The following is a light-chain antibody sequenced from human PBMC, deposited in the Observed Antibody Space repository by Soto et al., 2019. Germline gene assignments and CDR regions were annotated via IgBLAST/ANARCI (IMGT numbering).Light chain of an antibody. J-gene: IGKJ4*01. V-gene: IGKV3-20*01. CDR2: GAS. CDR3: QQYGSSPLT. CDR1: QSVSSSY. Sequence: IVLTQSAGTVSLSPVERATLSCMASQSVSSSYLAWYQQKPGQAPRLLIYGASSRATGIPDRFSGSGSGTDFTLTISRLEPEDVAVYYCQQYGSSPLTFGGGTKVDI.